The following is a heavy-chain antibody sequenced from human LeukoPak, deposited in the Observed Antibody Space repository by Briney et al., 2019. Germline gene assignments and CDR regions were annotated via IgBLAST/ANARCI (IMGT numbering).Heavy chain of an antibody. D-gene: IGHD2-15*01. CDR2: ISSSSSTI. CDR3: VRGGPSTWS. V-gene: IGHV3-48*04. J-gene: IGHJ5*02. CDR1: GFTFSSYS. Sequence: SGGSLRLSCAASGFTFSSYSMNWVRQAPGKGLEWVSYISSSSSTIYYADSVKGRFTISRDDAKNTVYLQMNNLRAEDTAVYHCVRGGPSTWSWGQGTLVTVSS.